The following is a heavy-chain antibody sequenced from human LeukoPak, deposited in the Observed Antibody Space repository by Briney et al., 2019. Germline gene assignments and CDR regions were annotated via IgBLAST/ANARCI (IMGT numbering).Heavy chain of an antibody. J-gene: IGHJ5*02. V-gene: IGHV3-66*02. CDR1: GFTVSSNY. CDR2: IYSGGST. Sequence: PGGSLRLSCAASGFTVSSNYMSWVRQAPGKGLEWVSDIYSGGSTYYEDSVKGRFTISRDNSKNTLYLQMNSLRAEDTAVYYCAREPGLLWYGPAWGQGTLVTVSS. CDR3: AREPGLLWYGPA. D-gene: IGHD3-10*01.